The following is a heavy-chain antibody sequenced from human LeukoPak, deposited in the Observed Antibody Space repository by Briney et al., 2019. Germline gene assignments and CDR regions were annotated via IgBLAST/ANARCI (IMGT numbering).Heavy chain of an antibody. J-gene: IGHJ6*02. V-gene: IGHV4-34*01. CDR1: GGSFSGYY. D-gene: IGHD6-6*01. CDR3: ARRPRPKNGMDV. Sequence: SETLSLTCAVYGGSFSGYYWSWIRQPPGKGLEWIGEINHSGSTNYNPSLKSRVTISVDTSKNQFSLKLSSVTAADTAVYYCARRPRPKNGMDVWGQGTTVTVSS. CDR2: INHSGST.